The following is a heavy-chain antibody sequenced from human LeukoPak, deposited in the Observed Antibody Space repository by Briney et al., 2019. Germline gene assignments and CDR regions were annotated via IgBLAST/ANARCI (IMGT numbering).Heavy chain of an antibody. V-gene: IGHV4-39*01. J-gene: IGHJ5*02. D-gene: IGHD6-6*01. CDR2: IYYSGST. CDR3: ARLKLYSSSHTIQCWFDP. Sequence: SETLSLTCTVSAGSISSSSYYWGCIRQPPGKGPDWTGSIYYSGSTYYNPSLKRRVTISVDTSKNQFSLKLSSVTAADTAVYYCARLKLYSSSHTIQCWFDPWGQGTLVTVSS. CDR1: AGSISSSSYY.